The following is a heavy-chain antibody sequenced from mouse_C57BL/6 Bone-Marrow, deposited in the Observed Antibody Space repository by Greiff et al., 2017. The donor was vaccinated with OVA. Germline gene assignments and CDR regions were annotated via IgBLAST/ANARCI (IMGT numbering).Heavy chain of an antibody. CDR1: GYTFTDYE. V-gene: IGHV1-15*01. J-gene: IGHJ4*01. Sequence: VQGVESGAELVRPGASVTLSCKASGYTFTDYEMHWVKQTPVHGLEWIGAIDPETGGTAYNQKFKGKAILTADKSSSTAYMELRSLTSEDSAVYYCTKETTVVARNYYAMDYWGQGTSVTVSS. CDR2: IDPETGGT. D-gene: IGHD1-1*01. CDR3: TKETTVVARNYYAMDY.